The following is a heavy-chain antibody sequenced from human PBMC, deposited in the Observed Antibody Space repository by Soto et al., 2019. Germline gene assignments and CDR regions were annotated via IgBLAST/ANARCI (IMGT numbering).Heavy chain of an antibody. Sequence: GGSLRLSCAASGFTFSSYAMSWVRQAPGKGLEWVSAISGSGGSTYYADSVKGRFTISRDNSKNTLYLQMNSLRAEDTAVYYCAKHRGVVVAATRSLIDPWGQGNLVTVSS. D-gene: IGHD2-15*01. J-gene: IGHJ5*02. V-gene: IGHV3-23*01. CDR3: AKHRGVVVAATRSLIDP. CDR2: ISGSGGST. CDR1: GFTFSSYA.